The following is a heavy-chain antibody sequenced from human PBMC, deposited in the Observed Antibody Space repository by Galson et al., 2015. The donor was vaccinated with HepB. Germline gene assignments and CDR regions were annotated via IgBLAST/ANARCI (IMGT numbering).Heavy chain of an antibody. CDR2: IYPGDSDT. Sequence: QSGAEVKKPGESLKISCKGSGYSFTSYWIGWVRQMPGKGLEWMGIIYPGDSDTRYSPSFQGQVTISADKSISTAYLQWSSLKASDTAMYYCARGAYCGGDCYLPVFYPGWFDPWGQGTLVTVSS. D-gene: IGHD2-21*02. CDR3: ARGAYCGGDCYLPVFYPGWFDP. CDR1: GYSFTSYW. V-gene: IGHV5-51*01. J-gene: IGHJ5*02.